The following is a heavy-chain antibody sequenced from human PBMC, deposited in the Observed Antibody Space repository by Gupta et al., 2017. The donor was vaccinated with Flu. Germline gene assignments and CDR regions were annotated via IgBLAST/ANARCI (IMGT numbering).Heavy chain of an antibody. D-gene: IGHD6-13*01. Sequence: EVQLLESGGGLVQPGGSLRLSCAASGFTFSGYAMSWVRQAPGKGLEWVSHISAGGGTTYYADSVKGRFTISRDNSKNNLYLQMNSLRAEDTAVYYCAKEGGSSWRNNFDCWGQGTLVTVSS. CDR1: GFTFSGYA. J-gene: IGHJ4*02. CDR2: ISAGGGTT. CDR3: AKEGGSSWRNNFDC. V-gene: IGHV3-23*01.